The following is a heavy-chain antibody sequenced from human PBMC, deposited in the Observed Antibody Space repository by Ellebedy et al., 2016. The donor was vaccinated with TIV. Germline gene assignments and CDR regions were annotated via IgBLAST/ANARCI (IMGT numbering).Heavy chain of an antibody. CDR2: IIPMFGVT. D-gene: IGHD2-21*01. V-gene: IGHV1-69*13. CDR1: GGTFGNHP. CDR3: ARNSDVVLIPSAYASSFDI. J-gene: IGHJ3*02. Sequence: SVKVSCKASGGTFGNHPLSWVRQAPGQGLEWVGRIIPMFGVTDTAQMLQGRLTVTADESTSTAHMELSSLRPEDTAVYYCARNSDVVLIPSAYASSFDIWGQGTMVTISS.